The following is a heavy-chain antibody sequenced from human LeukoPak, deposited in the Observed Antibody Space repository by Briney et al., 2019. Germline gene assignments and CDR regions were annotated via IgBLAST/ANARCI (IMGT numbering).Heavy chain of an antibody. CDR2: ISYDGSNK. V-gene: IGHV3-30*18. D-gene: IGHD3-10*01. Sequence: GRSLRLSCAAPGFTFSSYGIHWVRQAPGKGREWGAVISYDGSNKYYADSVKGGFTISRDNSKNTLYLQMNSLRAEDTAVYYCAKDRTMVRGVIVNWFDPWGQGTLVTVSS. J-gene: IGHJ5*02. CDR1: GFTFSSYG. CDR3: AKDRTMVRGVIVNWFDP.